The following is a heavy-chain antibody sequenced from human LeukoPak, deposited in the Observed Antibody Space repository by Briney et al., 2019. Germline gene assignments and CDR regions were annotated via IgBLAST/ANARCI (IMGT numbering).Heavy chain of an antibody. Sequence: PGGSLRLSCAASGFTFTTYAMSWVRQAPGKGLEWVSGISGSGGSTYYADSVKGRFTISRDNSKNTLYLQMNSLRAEDTAVYYCAKDPGLIRYFALPDAFDIWGQGTMVTVSA. CDR1: GFTFTTYA. V-gene: IGHV3-23*01. D-gene: IGHD3-9*01. CDR3: AKDPGLIRYFALPDAFDI. J-gene: IGHJ3*02. CDR2: ISGSGGST.